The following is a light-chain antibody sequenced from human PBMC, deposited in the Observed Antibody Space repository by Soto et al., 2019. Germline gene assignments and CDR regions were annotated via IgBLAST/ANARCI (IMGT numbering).Light chain of an antibody. CDR3: QQFHNWPPFT. J-gene: IGKJ3*01. CDR1: QSINSN. V-gene: IGKV3-15*01. Sequence: EIVMTQSPATLSVSPGESATLSCRASQSINSNLAWYQQKPGQAPRLLIYRASTRATGIPARFSGSGYGTEFTLTISSLQSEDFAVYYCQQFHNWPPFTFGPGTKVDIK. CDR2: RAS.